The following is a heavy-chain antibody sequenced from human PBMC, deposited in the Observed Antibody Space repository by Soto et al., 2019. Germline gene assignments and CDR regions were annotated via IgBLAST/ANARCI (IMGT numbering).Heavy chain of an antibody. CDR3: ARSHGSGGNWFDP. V-gene: IGHV4-34*01. J-gene: IGHJ5*02. CDR1: GGSFSGYY. D-gene: IGHD3-10*01. CDR2: INHSGST. Sequence: SETLSLTCAVYGGSFSGYYWSWIRQPPGKGLEWIGEINHSGSTNYNPSLKSRVTISVDTSKNQFSLKLSSVTAADTAVYYCARSHGSGGNWFDPCGQGTLVT.